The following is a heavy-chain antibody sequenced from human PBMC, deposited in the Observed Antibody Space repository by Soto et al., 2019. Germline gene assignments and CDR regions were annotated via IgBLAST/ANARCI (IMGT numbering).Heavy chain of an antibody. D-gene: IGHD3-9*01. Sequence: EVQLLESGGGLVQPGGSLRLSCAASGFTFSSYAMSWVRQAPGKGLEWVSAISGSGGSTYYADSVKGRFTISRDNSKNALYLQMNSLRAEDTAVYYCARKARYYDILTGDYYYYYMDVWGKGTTVTVSS. CDR2: ISGSGGST. J-gene: IGHJ6*03. V-gene: IGHV3-23*01. CDR1: GFTFSSYA. CDR3: ARKARYYDILTGDYYYYYMDV.